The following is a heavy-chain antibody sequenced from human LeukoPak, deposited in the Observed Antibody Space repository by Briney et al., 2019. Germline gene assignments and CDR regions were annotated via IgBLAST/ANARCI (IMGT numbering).Heavy chain of an antibody. V-gene: IGHV4-39*02. CDR2: IYYSGST. D-gene: IGHD2-2*01. CDR1: GGSISSSSYY. CDR3: ARDSSDH. J-gene: IGHJ4*02. Sequence: PSETLSLTCTVSGGSISSSSYYWGWIRQPPGKGLEWIGSIYYSGSTYYNPSLKSRVTISVDTSKNQFSLKLSSVTAADTAVYYCARDSSDHWGQGTLVTVSS.